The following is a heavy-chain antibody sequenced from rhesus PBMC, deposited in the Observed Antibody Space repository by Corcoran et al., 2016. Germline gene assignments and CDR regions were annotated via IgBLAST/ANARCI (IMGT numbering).Heavy chain of an antibody. Sequence: QVQLQESGPGVVKPSETLSLTCAVSGGSISGYYLWSWIRQPPGKGLEWIGYIYGASGSTSYSPSLQNSYTISKDTSKSQFSLNLSSVTAADTAVYYCARDHGEYCSGGVCWLDYWGQGVLVTVSS. CDR2: IYGASGST. CDR3: ARDHGEYCSGGVCWLDY. J-gene: IGHJ4*01. CDR1: GGSISGYYL. D-gene: IGHD2-39*02. V-gene: IGHV4-143*01.